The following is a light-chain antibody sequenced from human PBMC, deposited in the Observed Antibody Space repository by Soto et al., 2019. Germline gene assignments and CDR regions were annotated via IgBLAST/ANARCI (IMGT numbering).Light chain of an antibody. CDR3: AALLRSLSRTWV. CDR2: KNN. CDR1: NSNIEDNY. J-gene: IGLJ3*02. V-gene: IGLV1-47*01. Sequence: QSALTQPPSASGTPGQRVTISCSGSNSNIEDNYVYWYQQLPGMAPKLLIYKNNQRPSGVPDRFSGSRSGTSASLVISGLRSADEADYYCAALLRSLSRTWVFGGGIKLTVL.